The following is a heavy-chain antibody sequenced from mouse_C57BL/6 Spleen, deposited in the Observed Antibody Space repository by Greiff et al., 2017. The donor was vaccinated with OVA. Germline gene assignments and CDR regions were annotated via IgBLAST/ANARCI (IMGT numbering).Heavy chain of an antibody. CDR3: ARGSNYWAWFAY. V-gene: IGHV1-53*01. CDR2: INPSNGGT. Sequence: QVQLQQPGTDLVKPGASVKLSCKASGYTFTSYWMHWVKQRPGQGLEWIGNINPSNGGTNYNEKFKSKATLTVDKSSSTAYMQLSSLTSEDSAVYYCARGSNYWAWFAYWGQGTLVTVSA. J-gene: IGHJ3*01. D-gene: IGHD2-5*01. CDR1: GYTFTSYW.